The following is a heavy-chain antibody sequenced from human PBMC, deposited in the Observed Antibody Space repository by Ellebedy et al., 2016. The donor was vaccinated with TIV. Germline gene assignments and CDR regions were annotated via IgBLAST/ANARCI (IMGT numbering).Heavy chain of an antibody. J-gene: IGHJ2*01. CDR1: GGFISSYY. CDR3: ARHGVVTATGWYFDL. Sequence: GSLRLSCTVSGGFISSYYWSWIRQPPGKGLEWIGYIYYSGSTNYNPSLKSRVTISVDTSKNQFSLKLSSVTAADTAVYYCARHGVVTATGWYFDLWGRGTLVTVSS. D-gene: IGHD2-21*02. CDR2: IYYSGST. V-gene: IGHV4-59*08.